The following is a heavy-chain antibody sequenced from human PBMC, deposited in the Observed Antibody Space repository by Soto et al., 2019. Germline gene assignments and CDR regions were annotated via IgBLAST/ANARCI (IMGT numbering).Heavy chain of an antibody. D-gene: IGHD1-26*01. CDR3: ARRKYSGTYWSLDY. V-gene: IGHV4-39*01. J-gene: IGHJ4*02. Sequence: QLQLQESGPGLVKPSETLSLTCAVSGDSISSSIYYWAGTRQPQGKGLEWIGNIYYSGITYYNPSLRSRVTMAIDTSKNEFSLKESSVIAADTAVYYCARRKYSGTYWSLDYWGQGTLVTVSS. CDR1: GDSISSSIYY. CDR2: IYYSGIT.